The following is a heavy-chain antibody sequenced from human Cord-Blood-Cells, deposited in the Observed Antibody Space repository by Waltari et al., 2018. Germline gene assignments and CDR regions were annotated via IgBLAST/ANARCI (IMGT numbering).Heavy chain of an antibody. CDR2: IYYSGST. D-gene: IGHD4-17*01. CDR3: ASRLIYGDYVGPDY. CDR1: GGSISSSSYY. V-gene: IGHV4-39*01. Sequence: QLQLQESGPGLVKHSETLSLTCTVSGGSISSSSYYWGWIRQPPGKGLEWIGSIYYSGSTYDNPSRKSRVTISVDTSKNQFSLKLSSVTAADTAVYYCASRLIYGDYVGPDYWGQGTLVTVSS. J-gene: IGHJ4*02.